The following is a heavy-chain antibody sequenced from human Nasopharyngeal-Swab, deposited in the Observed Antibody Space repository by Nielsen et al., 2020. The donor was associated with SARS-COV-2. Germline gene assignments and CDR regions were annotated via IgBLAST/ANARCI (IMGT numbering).Heavy chain of an antibody. CDR1: GFAFDDYA. CDR2: INSDGSST. Sequence: GESLKISCEASGFAFDDYAMHWVRQAPGKGLVWVSRINSDGSSTSYADSVKGRFTISRDNAKNTLYLQMNSLRAEDTAVYYCALIGGYFDYWGQGTLVTVSS. D-gene: IGHD2/OR15-2a*01. CDR3: ALIGGYFDY. V-gene: IGHV3-74*01. J-gene: IGHJ4*02.